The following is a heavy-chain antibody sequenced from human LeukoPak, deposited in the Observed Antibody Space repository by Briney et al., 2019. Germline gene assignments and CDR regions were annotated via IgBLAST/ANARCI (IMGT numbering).Heavy chain of an antibody. D-gene: IGHD3-22*01. Sequence: PGGSLRLSCAASGFTFSSYAMSWVRQAPGKGLEWVSSISSSSSYTYYADSVKGRFTISRDNAKNSLYLQMNSLRAEDTAVYYCARAYYYDSSGDDAFDIWGQGTMVTVSS. V-gene: IGHV3-21*01. CDR1: GFTFSSYA. CDR3: ARAYYYDSSGDDAFDI. J-gene: IGHJ3*02. CDR2: ISSSSSYT.